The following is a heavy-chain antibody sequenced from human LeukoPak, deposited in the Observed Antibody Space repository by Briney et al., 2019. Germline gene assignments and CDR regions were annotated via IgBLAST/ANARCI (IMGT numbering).Heavy chain of an antibody. J-gene: IGHJ4*02. D-gene: IGHD4-17*01. V-gene: IGHV3-43*01. CDR3: ARVRIQYRCGDYAY. CDR1: GFTFDDYT. Sequence: PGGSLRLSCAASGFTFDDYTMHWVRQAPGKGLEWVSLISWDGGSTYYADSVKGRFTISRDNSKNSQYLQMNSLRAEDTAVYYCARVRIQYRCGDYAYWGQGTLVTVSS. CDR2: ISWDGGST.